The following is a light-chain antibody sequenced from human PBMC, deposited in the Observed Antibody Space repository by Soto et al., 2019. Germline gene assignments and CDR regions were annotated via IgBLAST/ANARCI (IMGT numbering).Light chain of an antibody. CDR1: SSDVGGYNY. J-gene: IGLJ1*01. V-gene: IGLV2-14*01. CDR3: GSYASSSTLCV. CDR2: DVS. Sequence: QSALTQPASVSGSPGQSITISCTGTSSDVGGYNYVSWYQQHSGKAPKLMIYDVSNRPSGVSNRFSGSKSGNTASLTISGLQAEDEADYYCGSYASSSTLCVCGTGTKLTVL.